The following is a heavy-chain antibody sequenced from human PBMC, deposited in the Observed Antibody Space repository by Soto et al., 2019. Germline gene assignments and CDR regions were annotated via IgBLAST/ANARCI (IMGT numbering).Heavy chain of an antibody. CDR2: IYYSGST. CDR3: ARGGYYDSSGKLDY. CDR1: GGSISSYY. V-gene: IGHV4-59*01. Sequence: SETLSLTCTVSGGSISSYYWSWIRQPPGKGLEWIGYIYYSGSTNYNPSLKSRVTISVDTSKNQFSLKLSSVTASDTAVYYCARGGYYDSSGKLDYWGQGTLVTVSS. J-gene: IGHJ4*02. D-gene: IGHD3-22*01.